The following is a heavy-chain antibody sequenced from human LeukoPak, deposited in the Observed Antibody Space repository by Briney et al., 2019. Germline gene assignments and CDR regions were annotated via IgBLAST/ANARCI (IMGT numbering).Heavy chain of an antibody. CDR2: ISGSGGST. V-gene: IGHV3-23*01. D-gene: IGHD2-15*01. CDR3: ARGDMNFDY. CDR1: GFTFSSYA. Sequence: PGGSLRLSCAASGFTFSSYAMNWVRQAPGKGLEWVSVISGSGGSTYYADSVKGRFTISRDNSKNTLYLQMNSLRAEDTAVHHCARGDMNFDYWGQGTLVTVSS. J-gene: IGHJ4*02.